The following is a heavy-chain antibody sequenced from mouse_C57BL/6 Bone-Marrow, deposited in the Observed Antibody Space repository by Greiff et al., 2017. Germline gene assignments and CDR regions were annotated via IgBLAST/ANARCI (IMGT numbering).Heavy chain of an antibody. CDR2: IYPGGGYT. D-gene: IGHD2-4*01. Sequence: VQLQESGAELVRPGTSVKMSCKASGYTFTNYWIGWAKQRPGHGLEWIGDIYPGGGYTNYSEKFKGKATLTADKSSSTAYMQFSSLTSEDSAIYYCARRSYYDYGAFAYWGQGTLVTVSA. CDR3: ARRSYYDYGAFAY. V-gene: IGHV1-63*01. CDR1: GYTFTNYW. J-gene: IGHJ3*01.